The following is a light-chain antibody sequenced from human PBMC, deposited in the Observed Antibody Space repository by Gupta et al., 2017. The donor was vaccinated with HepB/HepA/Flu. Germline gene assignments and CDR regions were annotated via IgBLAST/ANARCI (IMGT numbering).Light chain of an antibody. V-gene: IGKV1-39*01. CDR2: AAS. Sequence: IKIPQSPSSLSASVGDRVTIPCRASQSISSYLNWYQQKPGKAPKLLIYAASRLQSGVPSRFSGSGSGTDITLTISILHPEDFATYYCQRCNSTPLTFGGGTKVDIK. J-gene: IGKJ4*01. CDR1: QSISSY. CDR3: QRCNSTPLT.